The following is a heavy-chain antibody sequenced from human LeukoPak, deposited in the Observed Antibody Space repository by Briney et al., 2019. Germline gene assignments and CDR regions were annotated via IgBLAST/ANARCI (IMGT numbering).Heavy chain of an antibody. CDR2: ISDSGGRT. J-gene: IGHJ4*02. CDR3: AIDPNWGTHS. V-gene: IGHV3-23*01. CDR1: GFTFRSSA. Sequence: GGSLRLSCAASGFTFRSSAMSWVRQAPGEGLEWVSAISDSGGRTYYADSVKGRFTISRDNSKNALYLQMNSLRVEDTAVYYCAIDPNWGTHSWGQGVLVTVSS. D-gene: IGHD7-27*01.